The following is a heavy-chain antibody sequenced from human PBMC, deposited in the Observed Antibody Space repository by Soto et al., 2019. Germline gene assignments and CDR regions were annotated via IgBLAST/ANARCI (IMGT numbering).Heavy chain of an antibody. CDR1: GYSFTTHG. CDR2: INPNSGGT. J-gene: IGHJ6*02. Sequence: ASVNGACKASGYSFTTHGISWVRWAPGHGLEWMGWINPNSGGTNYAQKFQGRVTMTRDTSISTAYMELSRLRSDDTAVYYCALITSITAYYYYGMDVWGQGTPVSVSS. CDR3: ALITSITAYYYYGMDV. D-gene: IGHD5-12*01. V-gene: IGHV1-2*02.